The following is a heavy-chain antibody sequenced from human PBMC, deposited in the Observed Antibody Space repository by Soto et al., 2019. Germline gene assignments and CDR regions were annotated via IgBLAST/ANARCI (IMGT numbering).Heavy chain of an antibody. Sequence: GGPLRLSCADSGFTISNYAVTRVRQAPGKGLEWVSTISGSGGSTYYADSVKGRFTISRDNSKNTLYLQMNSLRAEDTAVYYCAKDQGSSWYEIDYWGQGTLVIVSS. CDR2: ISGSGGST. CDR1: GFTISNYA. J-gene: IGHJ4*02. V-gene: IGHV3-23*01. CDR3: AKDQGSSWYEIDY. D-gene: IGHD6-13*01.